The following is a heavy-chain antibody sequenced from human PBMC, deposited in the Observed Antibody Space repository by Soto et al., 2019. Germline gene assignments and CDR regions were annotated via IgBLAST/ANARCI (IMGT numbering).Heavy chain of an antibody. J-gene: IGHJ6*02. CDR3: ARGRGYYYDSSGYYSDLYYYYGMDV. D-gene: IGHD3-22*01. Sequence: QVQLVQSGAEVKKPGSSVKVSCKASGGTFSSYAISWVRQAPGQGLEWMGGIIPIFGTANYAQKFQGRVTITPDESTSTAYMELSSLRSEDTAVYYCARGRGYYYDSSGYYSDLYYYYGMDVWGQGTTVTVSS. CDR2: IIPIFGTA. CDR1: GGTFSSYA. V-gene: IGHV1-69*01.